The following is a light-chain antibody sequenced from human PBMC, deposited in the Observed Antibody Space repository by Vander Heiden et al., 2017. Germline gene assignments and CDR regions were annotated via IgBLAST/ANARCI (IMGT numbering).Light chain of an antibody. CDR3: QQRTNWPLST. Sequence: EADLTQSPATLSLSPGELATLSFRASQSISSYLAWYQQKPGQAPRLLIYDASNRATGVPARFSGSGSGTDFTLTISRLEPEDFAVYYCQQRTNWPLSTFGQGTKLEIK. CDR2: DAS. V-gene: IGKV3-11*01. J-gene: IGKJ2*01. CDR1: QSISSY.